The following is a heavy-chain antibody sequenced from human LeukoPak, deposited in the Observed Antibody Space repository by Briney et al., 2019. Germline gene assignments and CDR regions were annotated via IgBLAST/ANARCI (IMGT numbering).Heavy chain of an antibody. CDR1: RGSPSGYR. J-gene: IGHJ3*02. D-gene: IGHD2-15*01. CDR3: VRIVVPAVEGALDI. V-gene: IGHV4-4*07. Sequence: PSQSLSLTCPVSRGSPSGYRWSWIRQPAGAGLEWVGRIYTSGTTDYNTSLRSQVTMSVQTSQKPFSPKVTSVTAPATGLYYCVRIVVPAVEGALDIWGQEAMCTVSS. CDR2: IYTSGTT.